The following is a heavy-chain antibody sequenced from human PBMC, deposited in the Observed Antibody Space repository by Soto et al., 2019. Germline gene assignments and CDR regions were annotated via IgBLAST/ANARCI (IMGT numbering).Heavy chain of an antibody. D-gene: IGHD3-9*01. CDR1: GFTFSSYA. CDR2: ISYDGSNK. CDR3: ARAGGVRYFDWFLTPAPGFPEY. Sequence: PGGSLRLSCAASGFTFSSYAMHWVRQAPGKGLEWVAVISYDGSNKYYADSVKGRFTISRDNSKNTLYLQMNSLRAEDTAVYYCARAGGVRYFDWFLTPAPGFPEYWGQGTLVTVS. V-gene: IGHV3-30-3*01. J-gene: IGHJ4*02.